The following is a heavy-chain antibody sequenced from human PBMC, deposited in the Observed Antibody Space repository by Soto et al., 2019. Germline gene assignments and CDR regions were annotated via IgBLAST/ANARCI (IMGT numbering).Heavy chain of an antibody. CDR3: AKDYYFDS. V-gene: IGHV3-23*01. J-gene: IGHJ4*02. CDR1: GFTFNNYA. CDR2: ISGSGIYT. Sequence: PGGSLRLSCAASGFTFNNYAMTWVRQAPGKGLEWVSGISGSGIYTYYADSVKGRFTISRDNSKNTLYLQMNSLRAEDTAVYYCAKDYYFDSWGQGTRVTVSS.